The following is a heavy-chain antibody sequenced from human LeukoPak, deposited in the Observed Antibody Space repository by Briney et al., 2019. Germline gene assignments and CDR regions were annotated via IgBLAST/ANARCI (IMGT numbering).Heavy chain of an antibody. J-gene: IGHJ4*02. CDR3: ARDDYGAFHFDY. Sequence: SETLSLTCTVSGGSISSYYWRWIRQPPGKGLEWIGYIYYSGSTNYKPSLKSRVTISVDSPKNQFSLKLSSVTAADTAVYYCARDDYGAFHFDYWGQGTLVTVSS. CDR2: IYYSGST. D-gene: IGHD4-17*01. V-gene: IGHV4-59*01. CDR1: GGSISSYY.